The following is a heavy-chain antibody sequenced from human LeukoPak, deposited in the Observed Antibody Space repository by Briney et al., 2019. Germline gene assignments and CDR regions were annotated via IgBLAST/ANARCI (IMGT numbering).Heavy chain of an antibody. CDR1: GGSFSNYE. J-gene: IGHJ5*02. Sequence: ASVKVSCNASGGSFSNYEINWVRQAPGQGLEWMGGIVPMFGTTNYAPKFKGRVTVTADESTSTAHMEVNSLRFDDTAMIYCATETGAHRGWFDPWGQGTLVTVSS. D-gene: IGHD1-1*01. CDR2: IVPMFGTT. CDR3: ATETGAHRGWFDP. V-gene: IGHV1-69*13.